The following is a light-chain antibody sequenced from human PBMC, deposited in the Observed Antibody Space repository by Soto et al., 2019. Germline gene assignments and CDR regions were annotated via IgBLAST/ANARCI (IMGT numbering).Light chain of an antibody. Sequence: QSVLTQPPSASGTPGQRVTISCSGSSSNIGSNTVNWYQQLPGTAPKLLIYYNDQRPSGVPDRFSGSKSGTSPSLAISGLQSEDEADYYCAAWDDSLNGFYVFGTGTKVTVL. CDR2: YND. CDR1: SSNIGSNT. J-gene: IGLJ1*01. CDR3: AAWDDSLNGFYV. V-gene: IGLV1-44*01.